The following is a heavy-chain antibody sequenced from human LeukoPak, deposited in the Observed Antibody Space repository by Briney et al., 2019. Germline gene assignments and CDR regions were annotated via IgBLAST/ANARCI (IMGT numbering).Heavy chain of an antibody. CDR2: INLSGST. J-gene: IGHJ4*02. Sequence: SETLSLTCAVYGGSFSGYYWSWICQPPGEGLGWVGGINLSGSTNYNPSLTSRVTISVDTCTNQCSLKLSSVTAADTAVYYCARGWENFDYWGQGTLVTASS. V-gene: IGHV4-34*01. CDR1: GGSFSGYY. D-gene: IGHD1-26*01. CDR3: ARGWENFDY.